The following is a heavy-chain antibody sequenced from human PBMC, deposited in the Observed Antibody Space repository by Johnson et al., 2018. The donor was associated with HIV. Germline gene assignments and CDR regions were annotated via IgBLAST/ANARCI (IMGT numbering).Heavy chain of an antibody. D-gene: IGHD1-26*01. CDR2: INSAGSST. V-gene: IGHV3-74*02. CDR3: AKVHSGQLVGYAFDI. CDR1: GFNVSNNY. Sequence: VQLVESGGGLDQPGGSLRLSCAASGFNVSNNYMSWVRQAPGKGLEWVSRINSAGSSTGYADSVKGRFTISRDNAKNTLYLQMNSLRAEDTAVYYCAKVHSGQLVGYAFDIWGQGTMVTVSS. J-gene: IGHJ3*02.